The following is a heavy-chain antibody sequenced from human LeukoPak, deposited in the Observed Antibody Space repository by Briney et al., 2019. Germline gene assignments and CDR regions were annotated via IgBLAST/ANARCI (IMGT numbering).Heavy chain of an antibody. J-gene: IGHJ4*02. Sequence: TGGSLRLSRAASGFTFDDYAMHWVRQAPGKGLEWVSGISWNSGSIGYADSVKGRFTISRDNAKNSLYLQMNSLRAEDTALYYCAKAGYSSSWYIDYWGQGTLVTVSS. CDR3: AKAGYSSSWYIDY. V-gene: IGHV3-9*01. CDR2: ISWNSGSI. D-gene: IGHD6-13*01. CDR1: GFTFDDYA.